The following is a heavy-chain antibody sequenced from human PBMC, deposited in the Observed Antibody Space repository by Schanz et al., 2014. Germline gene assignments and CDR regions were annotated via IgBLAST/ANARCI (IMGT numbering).Heavy chain of an antibody. Sequence: DVQLLESGGGLVQPGGSLRLSCAASGFTFNSYAMTWVRQAPGKGLEWVSSISHSGGSKYYADSVKGRFTISRDNSENTLYLQMNSLSADDTAMFYCAKGMGDCSGGTCYDYYYYGLDVWGQGTTVTVSS. CDR1: GFTFNSYA. J-gene: IGHJ6*02. D-gene: IGHD2-15*01. CDR3: AKGMGDCSGGTCYDYYYYGLDV. CDR2: ISHSGGSK. V-gene: IGHV3-23*01.